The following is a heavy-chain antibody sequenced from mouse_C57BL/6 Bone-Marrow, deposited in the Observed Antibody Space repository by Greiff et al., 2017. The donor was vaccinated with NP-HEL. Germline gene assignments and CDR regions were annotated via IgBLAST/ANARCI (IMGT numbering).Heavy chain of an antibody. CDR2: ISNGGGST. Sequence: EVKLVESGGGLVQPGGSLKLSCAASGFTFSDYYMYWVRQTPEKRLEWVAYISNGGGSTYYPDTVKGRFTISRDNAKNTLYLQMSRLKSEDTAMYYCARQLGVAYWGQGTLVTVSA. J-gene: IGHJ3*01. CDR3: ARQLGVAY. D-gene: IGHD4-1*01. CDR1: GFTFSDYY. V-gene: IGHV5-12*01.